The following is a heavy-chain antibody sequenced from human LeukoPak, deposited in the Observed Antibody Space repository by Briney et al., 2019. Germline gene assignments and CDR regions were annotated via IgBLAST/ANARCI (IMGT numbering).Heavy chain of an antibody. J-gene: IGHJ4*02. V-gene: IGHV5-51*01. Sequence: GESLKISLKGPGYTFTNYWIGWVRQMPGKGLGWMGIIYPGESETRYSPSFEGQVTISADKSISTAYLQWSSLKASDTAMYYCARSNGYRGAFDYWGQGTLVTVSS. CDR3: ARSNGYRGAFDY. CDR2: IYPGESET. CDR1: GYTFTNYW. D-gene: IGHD5-18*01.